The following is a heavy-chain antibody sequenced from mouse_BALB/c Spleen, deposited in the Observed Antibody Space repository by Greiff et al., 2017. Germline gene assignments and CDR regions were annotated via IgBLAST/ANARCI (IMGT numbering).Heavy chain of an antibody. J-gene: IGHJ4*01. CDR2: ISYSGST. D-gene: IGHD1-1*02. V-gene: IGHV3-2*02. Sequence: DVKLQESGPGLVKPSQSLSLTCSVTGYSITSGYYWNWIRQFPGNKLEWMGYISYSGSTSYNPSLKSRISITRDTSKNQFFLQLNSVTTEDTATYYCATYGSYAMDYWGQGTSVTVSS. CDR3: ATYGSYAMDY. CDR1: GYSITSGYY.